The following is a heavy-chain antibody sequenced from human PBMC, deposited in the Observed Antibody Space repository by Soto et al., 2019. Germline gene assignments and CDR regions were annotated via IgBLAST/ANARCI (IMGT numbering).Heavy chain of an antibody. D-gene: IGHD1-7*01. V-gene: IGHV3-7*01. CDR2: IKQDGSER. J-gene: IGHJ4*02. CDR1: GFTFSRYW. Sequence: GGSLRLSCAASGFTFSRYWMSWVRQPPWKRLEWVANIKQDGSERYYVDSVKGRFTISRDNAKNTLYLQMNSLGAEDTAVYYCARDGIGGTVFRGFLDYWGRGTVVTVSS. CDR3: ARDGIGGTVFRGFLDY.